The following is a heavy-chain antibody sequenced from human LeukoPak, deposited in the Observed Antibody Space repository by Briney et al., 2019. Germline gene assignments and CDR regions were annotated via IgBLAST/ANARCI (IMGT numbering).Heavy chain of an antibody. CDR2: ISHRGDT. V-gene: IGHV4-34*01. D-gene: IGHD1-1*01. J-gene: IGHJ4*03. CDR3: ARGPTISETGYFDY. Sequence: KPSETLSLTCAVYGGSFSTYYWSWIRQSPGKGLEWIAEISHRGDTNYNPSVKSRVTISVDTSKNQFSLKVRSLTAADTAVYYCARGPTISETGYFDYWGQGTLVTVSS. CDR1: GGSFSTYY.